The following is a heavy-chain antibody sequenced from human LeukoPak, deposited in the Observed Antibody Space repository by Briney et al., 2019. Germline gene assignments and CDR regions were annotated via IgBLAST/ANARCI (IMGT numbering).Heavy chain of an antibody. J-gene: IGHJ6*02. Sequence: SETLSLTCTVSGGSISSYYWSWIRQPPGKGLEWIGYIYYSGSTNYNPSLKSRVTISVDTSKNQFSLKLSSVTAADTAVYYCASGWISSSKPYYDFWSSYYASTDYYGMDVWGQGTTVTVSS. CDR1: GGSISSYY. CDR3: ASGWISSSKPYYDFWSSYYASTDYYGMDV. CDR2: IYYSGST. V-gene: IGHV4-59*01. D-gene: IGHD3-3*01.